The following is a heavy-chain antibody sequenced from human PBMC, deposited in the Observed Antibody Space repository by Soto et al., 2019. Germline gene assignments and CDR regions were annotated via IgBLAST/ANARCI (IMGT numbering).Heavy chain of an antibody. J-gene: IGHJ4*02. D-gene: IGHD6-6*01. Sequence: EVQLVECGGGLVQPGGSLRLSCAASGFTFSSYWMSWVRQAPGKGLEWVANIKQDGSEKYYVDSVKGRFTISRDNAKNSLYLQMNSLRAEDTAVYYCARDSYAQISSSSGLGFFDYWGQGTLVTVSS. CDR1: GFTFSSYW. CDR2: IKQDGSEK. CDR3: ARDSYAQISSSSGLGFFDY. V-gene: IGHV3-7*05.